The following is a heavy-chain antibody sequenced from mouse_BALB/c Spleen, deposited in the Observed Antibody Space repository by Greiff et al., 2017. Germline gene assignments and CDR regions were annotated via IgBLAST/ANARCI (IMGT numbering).Heavy chain of an antibody. CDR1: GYTFTGYY. CDR3: ASHRYDGGYYAMDY. J-gene: IGHJ4*01. Sequence: VQLQQSGPELVKPGASVKISCKASGYTFTGYYMHWVKQSHVKSLEWIGRINPYNGATSYNQNFKDKASLTVDKSSSTAYMELHSLTSEDSAVYYCASHRYDGGYYAMDYWGQGTSVTVSS. V-gene: IGHV1S29*02. CDR2: INPYNGAT. D-gene: IGHD2-14*01.